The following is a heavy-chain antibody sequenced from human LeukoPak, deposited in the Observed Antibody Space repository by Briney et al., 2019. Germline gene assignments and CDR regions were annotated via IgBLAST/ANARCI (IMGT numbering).Heavy chain of an antibody. Sequence: PGGSLRLSCAASGFTFSSYGMHWVRQAPGKGLEWVAFIRYDGSNKYYADSVKGRFTISRDNSKNTLYLQMNSLRAEDTAVYYCARELAVAVDRWFDPWGQGTLVTVSS. J-gene: IGHJ5*02. CDR3: ARELAVAVDRWFDP. V-gene: IGHV3-30*02. CDR2: IRYDGSNK. CDR1: GFTFSSYG. D-gene: IGHD6-19*01.